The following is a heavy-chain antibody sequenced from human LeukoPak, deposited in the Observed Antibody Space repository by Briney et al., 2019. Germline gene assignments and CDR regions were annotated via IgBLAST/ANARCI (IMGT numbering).Heavy chain of an antibody. J-gene: IGHJ4*02. CDR3: AREYSGFDY. CDR2: VYYSGST. CDR1: GDPISSYSDY. Sequence: SETQSLTCTVSGDPISSYSDYTNYKWTWIRQPPGKGLEWIGYVYYSGSTNYNPSLKSRVTISVDTSKNQFSLKLTSVTAADTAVYYCAREYSGFDYWGQGTLVTVSS. D-gene: IGHD5-12*01. V-gene: IGHV4-61*01.